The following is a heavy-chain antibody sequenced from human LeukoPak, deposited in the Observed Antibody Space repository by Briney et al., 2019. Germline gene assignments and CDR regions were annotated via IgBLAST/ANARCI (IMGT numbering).Heavy chain of an antibody. Sequence: SVKVSCKASGGTFSSYAISWVRQAPGQGLEWMGGIIPIFGTANYAQKFQGRVTITADESTSTAYMELSSLGSEDTAVYYCARYCSSTSCYGADYMDVWGKGTTVTVSS. V-gene: IGHV1-69*13. J-gene: IGHJ6*03. CDR3: ARYCSSTSCYGADYMDV. CDR1: GGTFSSYA. D-gene: IGHD2-2*01. CDR2: IIPIFGTA.